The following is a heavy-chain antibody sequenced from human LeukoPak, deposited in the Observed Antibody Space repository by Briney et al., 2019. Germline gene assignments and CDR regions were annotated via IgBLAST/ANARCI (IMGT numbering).Heavy chain of an antibody. CDR1: GYSFTTYW. CDR3: ARHNREYASDSPLDY. J-gene: IGHJ4*02. D-gene: IGHD1-14*01. CDR2: IYPGDSDT. V-gene: IGHV5-51*01. Sequence: GESLKISCKGSGYSFTTYWIGWVRQMRGKGLEWMGIIYPGDSDTRYSPSFQGQVTISADKSISTAYLQWSSLPASDPAMYYSARHNREYASDSPLDYWGQGTLVSVSS.